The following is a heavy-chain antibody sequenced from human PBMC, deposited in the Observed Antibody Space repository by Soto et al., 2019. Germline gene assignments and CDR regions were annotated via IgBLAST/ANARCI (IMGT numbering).Heavy chain of an antibody. D-gene: IGHD6-13*01. V-gene: IGHV4-4*02. Sequence: QVQLQESGPGLVKPSGTLSVTCAVSSGSISSSNWWSWVRQPPGKGLEWIGEIYHSGSTNYNPSLKSRVTISVDKSNNQFSLKLSSVTAADTAVYYCARSAGTRRLYYFDYWGQGTLVTVSS. CDR1: SGSISSSNW. J-gene: IGHJ4*02. CDR3: ARSAGTRRLYYFDY. CDR2: IYHSGST.